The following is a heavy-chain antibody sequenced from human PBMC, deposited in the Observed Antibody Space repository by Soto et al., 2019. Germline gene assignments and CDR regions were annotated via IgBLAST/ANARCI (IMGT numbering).Heavy chain of an antibody. V-gene: IGHV3-21*06. Sequence: GGSLRLSCAASGFTFTRYSMNWVRQAPGKGLECVSSISSTANYIYYGDSMKGRFTISRDNAKNSLYLEMNSLRAEDTAVYYCARESEDLTSNFDYWGQGTLVTVSS. CDR3: ARESEDLTSNFDY. CDR1: GFTFTRYS. J-gene: IGHJ4*02. CDR2: ISSTANYI.